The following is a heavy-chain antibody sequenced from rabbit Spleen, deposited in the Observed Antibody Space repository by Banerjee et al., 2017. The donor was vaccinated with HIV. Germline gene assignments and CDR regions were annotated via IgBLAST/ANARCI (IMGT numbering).Heavy chain of an antibody. V-gene: IGHV1S45*01. J-gene: IGHJ4*01. D-gene: IGHD5-1*01. Sequence: QEQLVESGGGLVKPGAYLTLACTASGFSFSSSYSMSWVRQAPGKGLECIACIYGGSSDSTWYASWAKGRFTISKTSSTTVTLQMTSLTAADTATYFCARDFAGDVSYYLDLWGPGTLVTVS. CDR2: IYGGSSDST. CDR1: GFSFSSSYS. CDR3: ARDFAGDVSYYLDL.